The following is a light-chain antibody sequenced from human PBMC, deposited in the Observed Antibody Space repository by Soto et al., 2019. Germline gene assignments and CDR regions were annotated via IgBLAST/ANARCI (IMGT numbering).Light chain of an antibody. J-gene: IGLJ2*01. Sequence: QSVLTQPASVSGSPGQSITICCTGTSSDVGGYNYVSWYQQHPGKAPKLMIYDVSNRPSGVSNRFSGSKSGNTASLTISGLQAEDEADYCCSSYTSSSTLEVFGGGTKLTVL. CDR2: DVS. CDR3: SSYTSSSTLEV. CDR1: SSDVGGYNY. V-gene: IGLV2-14*01.